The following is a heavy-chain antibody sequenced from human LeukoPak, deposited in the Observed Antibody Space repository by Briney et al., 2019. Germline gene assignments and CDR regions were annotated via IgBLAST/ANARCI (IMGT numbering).Heavy chain of an antibody. CDR1: GASMTSYY. V-gene: IGHV4-4*07. D-gene: IGHD1-26*01. CDR3: ARDGWFSGSSETLQY. CDR2: IYTSANT. Sequence: SETLSLTCTVSGASMTSYYWSWIRQPAGKGLEWIGRIYTSANTDYNPSLKSRVTMSLDTSKNQFSLKLSSVTAADTAVYYCARDGWFSGSSETLQYWGQGTLVTVCS. J-gene: IGHJ4*02.